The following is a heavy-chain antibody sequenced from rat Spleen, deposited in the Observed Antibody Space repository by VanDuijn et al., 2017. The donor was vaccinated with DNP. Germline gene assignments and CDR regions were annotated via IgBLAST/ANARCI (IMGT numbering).Heavy chain of an antibody. Sequence: EVQLQESGPGLVKSSQSLSLTCSVTGYSITSNYWGWIRRFPGNKMEYIGHISYNGRTHYNPSLKSRISITRDTSKNQFFLQLNSVTSEDTATYYCASYYYDGYYAMDAWGQGTSVTVSS. CDR3: ASYYYDGYYAMDA. J-gene: IGHJ4*01. V-gene: IGHV3-1*01. D-gene: IGHD1-12*02. CDR1: GYSITSNY. CDR2: ISYNGRT.